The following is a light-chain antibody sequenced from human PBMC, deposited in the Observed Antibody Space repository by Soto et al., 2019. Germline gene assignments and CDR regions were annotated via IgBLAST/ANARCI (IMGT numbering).Light chain of an antibody. V-gene: IGKV3-15*01. Sequence: EIVMTQSPATLSVSPGERATLSCRASQSVSSNLAWYQQKPGQAPRLLIYGASTRATGIPARFSGSGSGTEXXXTXXSLXSEDFAVYYCQQYNNWPHTFGQGTKLEIK. CDR2: GAS. J-gene: IGKJ2*01. CDR3: QQYNNWPHT. CDR1: QSVSSN.